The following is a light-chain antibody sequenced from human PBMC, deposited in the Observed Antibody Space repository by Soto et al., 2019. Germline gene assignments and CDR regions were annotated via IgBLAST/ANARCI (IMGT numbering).Light chain of an antibody. V-gene: IGKV3-15*01. Sequence: EIVLTQSPATLSLSPGERATLSCRASQSVSSSYLAWYQQKPGQAPRLLIYDASTRATGIPARFSGSGSGTEFTLTISSLQSEDFAVYYCQQYSIWRTFGQGTKVDIK. CDR2: DAS. J-gene: IGKJ1*01. CDR1: QSVSSSY. CDR3: QQYSIWRT.